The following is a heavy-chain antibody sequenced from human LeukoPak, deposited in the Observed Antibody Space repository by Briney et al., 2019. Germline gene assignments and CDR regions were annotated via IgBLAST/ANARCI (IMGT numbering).Heavy chain of an antibody. Sequence: SETLSLTCTVTGGSLSSYYWSWLRQPPGKGLEWIGYIYYSGSTNYNPSLKSRVTISVDTSKNQFSLKLSSVIAADTAVYYCARTTEGYCSSASCFGFSYSYYMDVWGKGTTVTISS. J-gene: IGHJ6*03. V-gene: IGHV4-59*01. CDR1: GGSLSSYY. CDR2: IYYSGST. D-gene: IGHD2-2*01. CDR3: ARTTEGYCSSASCFGFSYSYYMDV.